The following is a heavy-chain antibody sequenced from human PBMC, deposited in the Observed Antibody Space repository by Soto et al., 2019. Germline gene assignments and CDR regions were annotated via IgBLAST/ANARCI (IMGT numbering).Heavy chain of an antibody. V-gene: IGHV3-30-3*01. CDR2: ISYDGSNK. D-gene: IGHD6-6*01. J-gene: IGHJ4*02. CDR3: ARSVAARPDSDY. CDR1: GFTFSSYA. Sequence: QVQLVESGGGVVQPGRSLRLSCAASGFTFSSYAMHWVRQAPGKGLEWVAVISYDGSNKYYADSVKGRFTISRDNSKNTLYLQMNSLRAEDTAVYYRARSVAARPDSDYWGQGTLVTVSS.